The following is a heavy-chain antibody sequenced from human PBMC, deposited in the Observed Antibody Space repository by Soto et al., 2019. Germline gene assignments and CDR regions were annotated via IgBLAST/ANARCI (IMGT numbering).Heavy chain of an antibody. CDR3: AKGRGQNWNVDY. CDR2: ISGSGGTA. D-gene: IGHD1-1*01. Sequence: EVQLLESGGGSVQPGGSLRLSCAASGFTFSSYAMHWVRRPPGKGLEWVSSISGSGGTAYYADSVKGRFSISRDSLVNTLYLQVNSPRAADTAVYYCAKGRGQNWNVDYWGQGTVVTVS. CDR1: GFTFSSYA. V-gene: IGHV3-23*01. J-gene: IGHJ4*02.